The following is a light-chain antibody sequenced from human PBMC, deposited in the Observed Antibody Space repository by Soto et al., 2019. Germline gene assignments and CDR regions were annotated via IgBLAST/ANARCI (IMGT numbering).Light chain of an antibody. Sequence: EIVLTQSPATLYSSPGERATLSCGASQSVSSLLAWYQQKPGQAPRLLIHGTFTRATGIPARLSGSGSGTDFTLTISSLEPEDFAVYYCQQRSNWPSTFGQGTRLEIK. V-gene: IGKV3-11*01. CDR2: GTF. CDR1: QSVSSL. CDR3: QQRSNWPST. J-gene: IGKJ5*01.